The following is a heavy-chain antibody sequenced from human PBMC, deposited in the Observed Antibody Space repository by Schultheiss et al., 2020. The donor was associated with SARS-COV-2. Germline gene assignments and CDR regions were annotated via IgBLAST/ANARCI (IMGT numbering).Heavy chain of an antibody. CDR2: IHHRGNT. J-gene: IGHJ4*02. Sequence: SQTLSLTCTVSGYSISSNFFWGWIRQPPGKGLEWIATIHHRGNTYYKPSLKSRVTISVDTSKNQFSLKLSSVTAADTAVYYCARVVPVGGNDYWGQGILVTVSS. D-gene: IGHD1-26*01. CDR3: ARVVPVGGNDY. V-gene: IGHV4-38-2*02. CDR1: GYSISSNFF.